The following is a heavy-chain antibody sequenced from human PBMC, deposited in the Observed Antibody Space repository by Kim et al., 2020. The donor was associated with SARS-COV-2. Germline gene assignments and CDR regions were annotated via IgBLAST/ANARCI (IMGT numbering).Heavy chain of an antibody. D-gene: IGHD6-13*01. V-gene: IGHV3-9*01. CDR2: ISWNSGSI. CDR1: GFTFEDYA. Sequence: GGSLRLSCAASGFTFEDYAMHWVRQAPGKGLEWVSSISWNSGSIAYADSVKGRFTISRDNAKKSLYLQMNSLRAEDTALYYCAKAAYSSLHASGYFHYWGQGTLVTVSS. J-gene: IGHJ4*02. CDR3: AKAAYSSLHASGYFHY.